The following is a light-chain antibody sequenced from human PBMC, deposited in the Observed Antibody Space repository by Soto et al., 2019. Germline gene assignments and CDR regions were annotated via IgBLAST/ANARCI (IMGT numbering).Light chain of an antibody. CDR1: QSVSNTF. CDR3: MQALQSPWT. J-gene: IGKJ1*01. V-gene: IGKV3-20*02. CDR2: GAS. Sequence: ESMLTQSPATRACSPAESAILSGRASQSVSNTFLAWYQQKPGQAPRLLIYGASTRATGIPDRFSGSRSGTDFTLNISRVEADDVGVYYCMQALQSPWTFGRGTKVDIK.